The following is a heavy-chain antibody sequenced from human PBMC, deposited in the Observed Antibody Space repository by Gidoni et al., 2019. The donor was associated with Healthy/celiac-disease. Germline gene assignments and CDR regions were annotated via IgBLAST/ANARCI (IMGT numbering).Heavy chain of an antibody. CDR2: IYYSGVT. CDR1: GGSISSSSYY. Sequence: QLQLQESGPGLVKPSETLSLTCTVSGGSISSSSYYWGWIRQPPGKGLEVIGRIYYSGVTYYNPSLKSRVTISVDTSKNQFSLKLSSVTAADTAVYYWARQAVAGTFDYWGQGTLVTVSS. D-gene: IGHD6-19*01. CDR3: ARQAVAGTFDY. J-gene: IGHJ4*02. V-gene: IGHV4-39*01.